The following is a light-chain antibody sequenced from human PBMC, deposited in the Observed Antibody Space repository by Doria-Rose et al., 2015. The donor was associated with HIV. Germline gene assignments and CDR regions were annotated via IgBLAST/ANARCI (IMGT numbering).Light chain of an antibody. V-gene: IGKV3-20*01. J-gene: IGKJ1*01. CDR1: QSFSSTY. CDR2: DGS. CDR3: HQYGTSWT. Sequence: LTQSPGTLSLSPGERATLSCRASQSFSSTYLAWYQQKPCQAPSLLIYDGSTRATGIPDRFSASGSGTDFTLTINRLEPEDFALYYCHQYGTSWTFGQGTKEEI.